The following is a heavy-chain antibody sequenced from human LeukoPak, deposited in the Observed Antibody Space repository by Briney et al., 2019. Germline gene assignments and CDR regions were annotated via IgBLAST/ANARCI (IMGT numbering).Heavy chain of an antibody. Sequence: ASVKVSCKASGYTFTSYGISWVRQAPGQGLEWMGWISAYNGNTNYAQKLQGRVTMTTDTSTSTAYMELRSLRSDDTAVYYCATEVVVVAHNWFDTWGQGTLVTVSS. V-gene: IGHV1-18*01. CDR1: GYTFTSYG. CDR3: ATEVVVVAHNWFDT. CDR2: ISAYNGNT. J-gene: IGHJ5*02. D-gene: IGHD2-15*01.